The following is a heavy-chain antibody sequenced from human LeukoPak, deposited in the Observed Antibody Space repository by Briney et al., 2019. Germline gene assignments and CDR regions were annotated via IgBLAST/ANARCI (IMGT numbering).Heavy chain of an antibody. CDR2: ITNNGRST. V-gene: IGHV3-64D*06. Sequence: GGSLRLSCSASGFTFSRYAMHWVRQPPGKGLEYVSAITNNGRSTYYADSVKGRFTISRDNSKNTLYLQMSSLRAEDTAVYYCANTYSYDSSGYYPFDYWGQGTLVTVPS. CDR1: GFTFSRYA. D-gene: IGHD3-22*01. CDR3: ANTYSYDSSGYYPFDY. J-gene: IGHJ4*02.